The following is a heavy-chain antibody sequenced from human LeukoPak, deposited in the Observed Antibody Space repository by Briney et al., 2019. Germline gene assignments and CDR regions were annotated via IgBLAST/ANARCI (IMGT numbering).Heavy chain of an antibody. CDR1: GFTFDDYA. CDR2: ISWNSGSI. CDR3: AKDTSGFLFECDY. V-gene: IGHV3-9*01. J-gene: IGHJ4*02. D-gene: IGHD3-3*01. Sequence: GGSLRLSCAASGFTFDDYAMHWVRQAPGKGLVWVSGISWNSGSIGYADSVKGLFTISRDNAKNSLYLQINRLRAEDTALYYFAKDTSGFLFECDYWGQGTLVTVSS.